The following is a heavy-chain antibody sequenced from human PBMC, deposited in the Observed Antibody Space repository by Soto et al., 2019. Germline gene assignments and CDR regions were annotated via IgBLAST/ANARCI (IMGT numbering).Heavy chain of an antibody. CDR1: GYTFTSYA. Sequence: QVQLVQSGAEEKKPGASVKVSCKASGYTFTSYAMHWVRQAPGQRLEWMGWINAGNGNTKYSQKFQGRVTITRDTSASTAYMELSSLRSEDTAVYYCARSPGSYGFSWFDYWGQGTLVTVSS. V-gene: IGHV1-3*05. J-gene: IGHJ4*02. CDR3: ARSPGSYGFSWFDY. D-gene: IGHD5-18*01. CDR2: INAGNGNT.